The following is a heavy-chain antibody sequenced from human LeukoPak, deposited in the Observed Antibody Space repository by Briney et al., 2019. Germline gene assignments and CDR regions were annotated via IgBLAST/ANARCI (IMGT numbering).Heavy chain of an antibody. D-gene: IGHD5-12*01. J-gene: IGHJ5*02. CDR1: GGSLCGYY. Sequence: SGTLSLTCAVYGGSLCGYYWSGFRQPPGKGLEWIGEINDSGSTNYNPSLKTRVTISVDTSNNYFSLKLNSVTAADTAVYYCARDIEISAVLDSWGQGTLVTVSS. CDR3: ARDIEISAVLDS. CDR2: INDSGST. V-gene: IGHV4-34*01.